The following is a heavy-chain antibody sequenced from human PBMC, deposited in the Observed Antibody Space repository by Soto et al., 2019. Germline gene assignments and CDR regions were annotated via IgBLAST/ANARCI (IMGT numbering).Heavy chain of an antibody. CDR1: GGTFSSYT. V-gene: IGHV1-69*13. CDR3: AREGLVLVPTTVNSDYYYYAMDV. J-gene: IGHJ6*02. Sequence: SVKVSCKASGGTFSSYTISWVRQAPGQGLEWMGRIIPRSATSNYAQKFQGRVTITADESTNTAYMELSSLRSEDTAVYYCAREGLVLVPTTVNSDYYYYAMDVWGQGTTVTVSS. CDR2: IIPRSATS. D-gene: IGHD2-2*01.